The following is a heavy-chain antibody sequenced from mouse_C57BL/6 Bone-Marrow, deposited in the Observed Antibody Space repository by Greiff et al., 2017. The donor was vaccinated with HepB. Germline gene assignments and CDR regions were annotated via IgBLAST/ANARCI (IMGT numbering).Heavy chain of an antibody. Sequence: QVQLQQPGAELVKPGASVKMSCKASGYTFTSYWITWVKQRPGQGLEWIGDIYPGSGSTNYNEKFKNKATLTVDTSSSTAYMQLSSLTSEDSAVYYCARMEYDCYVLRHFDDWGQGTTLTVSS. V-gene: IGHV1-55*01. CDR1: GYTFTSYW. J-gene: IGHJ2*01. CDR3: ARMEYDCYVLRHFDD. CDR2: IYPGSGST. D-gene: IGHD2-4*01.